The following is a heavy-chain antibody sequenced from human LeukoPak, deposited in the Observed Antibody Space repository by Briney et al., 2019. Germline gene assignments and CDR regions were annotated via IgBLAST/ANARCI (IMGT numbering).Heavy chain of an antibody. CDR2: ISYDGSNK. D-gene: IGHD6-19*01. V-gene: IGHV3-30*03. CDR3: ARDLEPTYVTEPERAVADLLGWVY. Sequence: GGSLRLSCAASGFTFSSYGMHWVRQAPGKGLEWVAVISYDGSNKYYADSVKGRFTISRDNSKNTLYLQMNSLRAEDTAVYYCARDLEPTYVTEPERAVADLLGWVYWGQGTLVTVSS. CDR1: GFTFSSYG. J-gene: IGHJ4*02.